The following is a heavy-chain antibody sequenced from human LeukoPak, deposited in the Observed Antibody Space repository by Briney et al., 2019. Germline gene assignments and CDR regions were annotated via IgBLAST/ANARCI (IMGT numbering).Heavy chain of an antibody. CDR3: ARGIRRGWLVDY. CDR1: GYTFTGYY. D-gene: IGHD6-19*01. J-gene: IGHJ4*02. Sequence: GASVKVSCKASGYTFTGYYMHWVRQAPGQGLEWMGWINPNSGGTNYAQKFQGRVTMTRNTSISTAYMELSSLRSEDTAVYYCARGIRRGWLVDYWGQGTLVTVSS. CDR2: INPNSGGT. V-gene: IGHV1-2*02.